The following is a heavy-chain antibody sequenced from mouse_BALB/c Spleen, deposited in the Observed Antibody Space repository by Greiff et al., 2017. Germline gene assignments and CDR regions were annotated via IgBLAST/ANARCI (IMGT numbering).Heavy chain of an antibody. CDR1: GYSITSDYA. D-gene: IGHD2-4*01. J-gene: IGHJ3*01. V-gene: IGHV3-2*02. Sequence: EVQLQQSGPGLVKPSQSLSLTCTVTGYSITSDYAWNWIRQFPGNKLEWMGYISYSGSTSYNPSLKSRISITRDTSKNQFFLQLNSVTTEDTATYYCARNPMITTGFAYWGQGTLVTVSA. CDR3: ARNPMITTGFAY. CDR2: ISYSGST.